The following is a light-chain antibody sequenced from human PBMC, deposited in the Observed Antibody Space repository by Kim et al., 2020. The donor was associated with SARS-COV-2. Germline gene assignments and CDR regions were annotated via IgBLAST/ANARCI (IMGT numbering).Light chain of an antibody. Sequence: EIVMSQSPATLSVSPGERVILSCRASESIRNNLAWYQQRPGQAPRLLIYGASIRATGIPARFSGSGSGIDFILTISSLQSEDFAVYYCQQYEIWPPLTFGGRTKVEI. V-gene: IGKV3-15*01. CDR1: ESIRNN. J-gene: IGKJ4*01. CDR2: GAS. CDR3: QQYEIWPPLT.